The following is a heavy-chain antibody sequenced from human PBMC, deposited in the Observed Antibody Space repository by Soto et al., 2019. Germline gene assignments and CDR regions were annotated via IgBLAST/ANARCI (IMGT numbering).Heavy chain of an antibody. V-gene: IGHV4-38-2*01. D-gene: IGHD5-12*01. J-gene: IGHJ4*02. CDR2: IYHSGST. CDR1: GYSISSGYY. Sequence: SETLSLPCAVSGYSISSGYYWGWIRQPPGKGLEWIGSIYHSGSTYYNPSLKSRVTISVDTSKNQFSLKLSSVTAADTAVYYCARAYSGYDSFDYWGQGTLVTVSS. CDR3: ARAYSGYDSFDY.